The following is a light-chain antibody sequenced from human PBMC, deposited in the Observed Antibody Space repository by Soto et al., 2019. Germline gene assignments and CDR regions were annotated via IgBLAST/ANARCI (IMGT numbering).Light chain of an antibody. V-gene: IGKV3-11*01. J-gene: IGKJ5*01. CDR2: DAS. CDR3: QQRSNWPT. CDR1: QSVSSY. Sequence: DIVLTQSPATLSLSPGERATLSCRASQSVSSYLAWYQQKPGQAPRLLIYDASNRATAIPARFSGSGFGTDFTLTISSLEPEDFAVYYCQQRSNWPTFGQGTRLEIK.